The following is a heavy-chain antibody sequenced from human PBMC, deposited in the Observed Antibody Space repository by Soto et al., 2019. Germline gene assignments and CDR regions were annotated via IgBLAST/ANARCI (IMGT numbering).Heavy chain of an antibody. J-gene: IGHJ5*02. V-gene: IGHV4-34*01. D-gene: IGHD3-3*01. Sequence: SETLSLTCAVYGGSFSGYYWNWIRQPPGKGLEWIGEIDHSGYTNYNPSLKSRVTISVDTSKNQFSLRLTSVTAADTAAYYCARVRDWFDPWGQGTLVTVSS. CDR1: GGSFSGYY. CDR2: IDHSGYT. CDR3: ARVRDWFDP.